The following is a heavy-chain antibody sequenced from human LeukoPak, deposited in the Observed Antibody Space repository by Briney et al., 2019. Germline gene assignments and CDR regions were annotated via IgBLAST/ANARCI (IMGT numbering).Heavy chain of an antibody. CDR1: GGTFSSYA. CDR2: IIPILGIA. D-gene: IGHD3-10*01. CDR3: SKGSGSSHFDY. Sequence: ASVKVSCKASGGTFSSYAISWVRQAPGQGLEWMGRIIPILGIANYAQKFQGRVTITADKSTSTVYMELSSLRSEDTDVYYCSKGSGSSHFDYWGQGTLVTVSS. J-gene: IGHJ4*02. V-gene: IGHV1-69*04.